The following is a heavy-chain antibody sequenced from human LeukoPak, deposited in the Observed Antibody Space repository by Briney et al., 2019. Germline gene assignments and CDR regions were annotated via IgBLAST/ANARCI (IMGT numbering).Heavy chain of an antibody. CDR1: GFTFSNYN. D-gene: IGHD6-19*01. V-gene: IGHV3-21*04. CDR3: ARRSGIAVAGAFDY. Sequence: GGSLRLSCADSGFTFSNYNMNWVRQAPGKAMEWVSSITSSGTYTFYADSVKGRFTISRDNSKNTLYLQMNSLRAEDTAVYYCARRSGIAVAGAFDYWGQGTLVTVSS. CDR2: ITSSGTYT. J-gene: IGHJ4*02.